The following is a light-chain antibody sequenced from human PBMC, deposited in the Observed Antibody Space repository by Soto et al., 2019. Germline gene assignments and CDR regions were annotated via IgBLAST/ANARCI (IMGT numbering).Light chain of an antibody. CDR3: QQRTDRPPWT. Sequence: EIVLTQSPAPPSLSPGERATLSCRPSQSIGLAIAWYQHKPGQAPRLLIFDASQRATGIPARFRGSGSGTDFTLSISSLEPEDFAVYYCQQRTDRPPWTFGQGAKVDI. V-gene: IGKV3-11*01. CDR2: DAS. J-gene: IGKJ1*01. CDR1: QSIGLA.